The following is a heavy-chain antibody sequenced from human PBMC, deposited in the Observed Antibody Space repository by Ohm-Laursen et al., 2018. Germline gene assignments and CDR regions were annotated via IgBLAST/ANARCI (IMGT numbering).Heavy chain of an antibody. V-gene: IGHV3-30*18. D-gene: IGHD6-19*01. Sequence: SLRLSCAASGFTFSSYGMHWVRQAPGTGLEWVAVISYDGSNKYYADSLKGRFTISRDNSKNTLYLQMNSLRDEDTAVYYCAKDRSGWSCYYYGMDVWGQGTTVTVSS. J-gene: IGHJ6*02. CDR2: ISYDGSNK. CDR1: GFTFSSYG. CDR3: AKDRSGWSCYYYGMDV.